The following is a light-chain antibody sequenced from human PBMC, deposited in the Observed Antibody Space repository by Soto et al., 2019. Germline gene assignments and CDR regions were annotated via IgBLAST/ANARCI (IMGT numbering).Light chain of an antibody. J-gene: IGKJ4*01. CDR2: AIS. V-gene: IGKV1-16*01. Sequence: DIQMTQSPSSLSASVGDRVTITCRASQAIKVYLAWFQQKPGKAPKSLIYAISSLQSGVPSRFSGSGSGTDFTLNISSLQPEDFASYSCKQYSTYPLTFGGGTKVEIK. CDR1: QAIKVY. CDR3: KQYSTYPLT.